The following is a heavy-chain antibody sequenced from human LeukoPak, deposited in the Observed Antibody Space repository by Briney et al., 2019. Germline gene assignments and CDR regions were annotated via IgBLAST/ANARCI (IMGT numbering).Heavy chain of an antibody. CDR1: GFTFSSYA. CDR3: AKGAMHYYDSSGYNYFDY. D-gene: IGHD3-22*01. V-gene: IGHV3-23*01. CDR2: MSGSGGST. Sequence: PGGSLRLSCAASGFTFSSYAMSWVRQAPGKGLEWVSAMSGSGGSTYYADSVKGRFSISRDNSKNTLRLQMNSLRAEDTAVYYCAKGAMHYYDSSGYNYFDYWGQGTLVTVSS. J-gene: IGHJ4*02.